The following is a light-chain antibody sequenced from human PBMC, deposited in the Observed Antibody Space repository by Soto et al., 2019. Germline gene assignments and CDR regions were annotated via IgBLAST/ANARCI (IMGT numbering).Light chain of an antibody. Sequence: IHMTQSASSLSSSLGDRVTITFQASQDISNYLNWYQHKPGKAPKILIYDASTLETGVPSRFSGSGSGTDFTFTISSLQPEDIATYYCLQFHNLPTFGGGTKVDIK. CDR3: LQFHNLPT. CDR1: QDISNY. V-gene: IGKV1-33*01. CDR2: DAS. J-gene: IGKJ4*01.